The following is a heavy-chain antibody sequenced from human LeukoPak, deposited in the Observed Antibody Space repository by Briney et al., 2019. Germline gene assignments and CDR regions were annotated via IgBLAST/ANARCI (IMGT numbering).Heavy chain of an antibody. D-gene: IGHD4-17*01. CDR1: GYTFTGYY. V-gene: IGHV1-2*02. J-gene: IGHJ4*02. Sequence: ASVKVSCKASGYTFTGYYMHWVRQAPGQGLEWMGWINPNSGGTNYAQKFQGRVTMTRDTSISTAYMELSRLRSDDTAVYYCARDLSAEGDYSGYDFDYWGQGTLVTVSS. CDR2: INPNSGGT. CDR3: ARDLSAEGDYSGYDFDY.